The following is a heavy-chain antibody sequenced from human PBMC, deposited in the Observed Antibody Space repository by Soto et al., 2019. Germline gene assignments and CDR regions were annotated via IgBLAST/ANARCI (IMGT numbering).Heavy chain of an antibody. J-gene: IGHJ5*02. D-gene: IGHD6-13*01. CDR3: ARDPRQIGSIAAAGTRWFDP. CDR2: INPNSGGT. Sequence: GASVKVSCKASGYTFTGYYMHWVRQAPGQGLEWMGWINPNSGGTNYAQKFQGWVTMTRDTSISTAYMELSRLRSDDTAVYYCARDPRQIGSIAAAGTRWFDPWGQGTLVTVSS. V-gene: IGHV1-2*04. CDR1: GYTFTGYY.